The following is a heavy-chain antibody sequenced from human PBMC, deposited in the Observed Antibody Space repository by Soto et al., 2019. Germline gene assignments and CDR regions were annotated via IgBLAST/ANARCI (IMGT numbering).Heavy chain of an antibody. D-gene: IGHD6-13*01. Sequence: ASVKVSCKASGYTFTSYDINWVRQATGQGLEWMGWMNPNSGNTGYAQKFQGRVTMTRNTSISTAYMELSSLRSEDTAVYCCARAQPESSSWYYYYYYGMDVWGQGTTVTVSS. CDR3: ARAQPESSSWYYYYYYGMDV. CDR1: GYTFTSYD. V-gene: IGHV1-8*01. CDR2: MNPNSGNT. J-gene: IGHJ6*02.